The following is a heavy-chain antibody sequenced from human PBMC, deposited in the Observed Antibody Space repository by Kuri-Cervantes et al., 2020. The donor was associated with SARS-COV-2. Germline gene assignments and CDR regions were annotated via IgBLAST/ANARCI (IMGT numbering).Heavy chain of an antibody. CDR3: AKEGPGGYSYDMDV. Sequence: GGSLRLSCAASGFTFDDYAMHWVRQAPGKGLEWVSGISWNSGSIGYADSVRGRFTISRDNSKNTLYLQMNSLRAEDTAVYYCAKEGPGGYSYDMDVWGQGTTVTVSS. CDR1: GFTFDDYA. D-gene: IGHD5-18*01. CDR2: ISWNSGSI. J-gene: IGHJ6*02. V-gene: IGHV3-9*01.